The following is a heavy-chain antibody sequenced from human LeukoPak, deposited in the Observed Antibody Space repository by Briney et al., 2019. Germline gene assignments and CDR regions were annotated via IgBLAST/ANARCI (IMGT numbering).Heavy chain of an antibody. J-gene: IGHJ4*02. D-gene: IGHD3-22*01. CDR2: IIPILGIA. CDR1: GGTFSSYA. V-gene: IGHV1-69*04. Sequence: GSSVKVSSKASGGTFSSYAISWVRQAPGQGLEWMGRIIPILGIANYAQKFQGRVTITADKSTSTAYMELSSLRSEDTAVYYCARGAYYDSSGYYYYFDYWGQGTLVTVSS. CDR3: ARGAYYDSSGYYYYFDY.